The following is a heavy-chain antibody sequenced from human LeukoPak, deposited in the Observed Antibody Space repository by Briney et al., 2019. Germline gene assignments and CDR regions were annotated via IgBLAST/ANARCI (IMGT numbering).Heavy chain of an antibody. V-gene: IGHV1-18*01. J-gene: IGHJ4*02. CDR3: ARGRLWFGSRHTELNY. CDR2: ISAYNGNT. Sequence: VASVKVSCKASGYTFTSYGISWVRQAPGQGLEWMGWISAYNGNTNYAQKLQGRVTMTTDTSTSTAYMGLRSLRSDDTAVYYCARGRLWFGSRHTELNYWGQGTLVTVSS. D-gene: IGHD3-10*01. CDR1: GYTFTSYG.